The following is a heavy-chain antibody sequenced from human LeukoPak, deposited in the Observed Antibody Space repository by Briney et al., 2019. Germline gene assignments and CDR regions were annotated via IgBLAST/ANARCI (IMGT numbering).Heavy chain of an antibody. CDR1: GGSISTYY. CDR2: AIYSGNT. CDR3: ARRSTVVGMGWFDP. V-gene: IGHV4-59*01. D-gene: IGHD2-21*01. Sequence: PSETLSLTCTVSGGSISTYYWSWIRQPPGKGLEWIGYAIYSGNTNYNPSLKGRVTMSLDTSKNQFSLKLSSVTTADTAVYYCARRSTVVGMGWFDPWGQGTLVTVSS. J-gene: IGHJ5*02.